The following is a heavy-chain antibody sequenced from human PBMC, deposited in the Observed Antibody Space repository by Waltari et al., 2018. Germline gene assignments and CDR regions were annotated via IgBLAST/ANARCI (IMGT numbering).Heavy chain of an antibody. V-gene: IGHV3-53*01. D-gene: IGHD6-19*01. CDR2: MYSGGST. CDR3: ARETVAGTGFDY. CDR1: GFTVSSHY. Sequence: EVQLVESGGGLIQPGGSLRVSCAASGFTVSSHYMSCVRPARGKGLEWVSVMYSGGSTYYADSVKGRFTISRDNSKNTLYLQMNSLRAEDTAVYYCARETVAGTGFDYWGQGTLVTVSS. J-gene: IGHJ4*02.